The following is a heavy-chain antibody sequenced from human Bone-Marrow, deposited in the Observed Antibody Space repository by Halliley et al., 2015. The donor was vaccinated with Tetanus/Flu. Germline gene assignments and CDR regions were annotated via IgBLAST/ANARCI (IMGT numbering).Heavy chain of an antibody. CDR3: ARAHCLYSGSFYCFAMDV. CDR2: QDGSEK. V-gene: IGHV3-7*03. J-gene: IGHJ6*02. D-gene: IGHD1-26*01. Sequence: QDGSEKYYVDSVKGRFTISRDNAKNSLFLQMNSPRAEGTAVYYCARAHCLYSGSFYCFAMDVWGQGTTVTVSS.